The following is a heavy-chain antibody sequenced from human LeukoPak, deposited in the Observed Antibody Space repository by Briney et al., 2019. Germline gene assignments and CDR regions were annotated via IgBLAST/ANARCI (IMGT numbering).Heavy chain of an antibody. CDR1: GLTFSPSG. CDR3: ARDGAAWSRDY. J-gene: IGHJ4*02. D-gene: IGHD4/OR15-4a*01. Sequence: GGSLRLSCAASGLTFSPSGMTWVRQAPGKGLEWVSTISTIASDTFYADSVKGRFTVSRDNAKNSVYLQMNSLRAEDTALYYCARDGAAWSRDYWGQGTLVTVSS. CDR2: ISTIASDT. V-gene: IGHV3-21*01.